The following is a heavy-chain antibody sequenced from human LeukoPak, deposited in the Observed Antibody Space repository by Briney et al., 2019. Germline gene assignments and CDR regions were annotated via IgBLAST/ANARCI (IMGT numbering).Heavy chain of an antibody. CDR1: GYTFTGYY. CDR2: LNPNSGGT. CDR3: ARRLRPLVVVPAAISVRGWFDP. Sequence: ASVKVSCKASGYTFTGYYMHWVRQAPGQGLEWMGWLNPNSGGTNYAQKFQGRVTMTRDTSISTAYMELSRLRSDDTAVYYCARRLRPLVVVPAAISVRGWFDPWGQGTLVTVSS. V-gene: IGHV1-2*02. D-gene: IGHD2-2*02. J-gene: IGHJ5*02.